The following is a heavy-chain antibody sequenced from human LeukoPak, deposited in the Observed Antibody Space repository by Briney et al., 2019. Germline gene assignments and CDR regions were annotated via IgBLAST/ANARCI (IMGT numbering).Heavy chain of an antibody. V-gene: IGHV3-33*01. CDR3: ARARGYCSGGFCYAYYFDY. Sequence: HPGRSLRLSCAASGFIFSNDAMHWVRQAPGKGLEWVAFIWFDGSNKHYADSVKSRFTMSRDNAKNSPFLQMNSLRAEDTAVYYCARARGYCSGGFCYAYYFDYWGQGTLVTVSS. CDR1: GFIFSNDA. CDR2: IWFDGSNK. J-gene: IGHJ4*02. D-gene: IGHD2-15*01.